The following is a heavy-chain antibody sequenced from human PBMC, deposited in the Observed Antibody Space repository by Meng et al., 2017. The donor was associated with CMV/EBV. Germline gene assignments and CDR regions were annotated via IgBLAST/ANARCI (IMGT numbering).Heavy chain of an antibody. CDR1: GDSVSSNSAA. J-gene: IGHJ5*02. V-gene: IGHV6-1*01. CDR2: TYYRSKWYN. Sequence: HVHTKQSGPGLSKPSQTLSLPFAISGDSVSSNSAAWNWIRQSPSRGLEWLGRTYYRSKWYNDYAVSVKSRITINPDTSKNQFSLQLNSVTPEDTAVYYCARDKGMVELGSWFDPWGQGTLVTVSS. CDR3: ARDKGMVELGSWFDP. D-gene: IGHD2-15*01.